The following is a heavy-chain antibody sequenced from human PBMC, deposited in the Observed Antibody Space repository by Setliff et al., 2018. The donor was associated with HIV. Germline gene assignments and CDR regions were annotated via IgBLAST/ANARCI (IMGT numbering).Heavy chain of an antibody. CDR1: GGSISSYY. D-gene: IGHD3-3*01. J-gene: IGHJ2*01. V-gene: IGHV4-59*08. CDR2: IYYSGST. Sequence: SETLSLTCTVSGGSISSYYWSWIRQPPGKGLEWIGYIYYSGSTNYNPSLKSRVTIPVDTSKNQFSLKLSSVTAADTAVYYCARLSTPTYYNFWSGLLDWYFDLWGRGTLVTV. CDR3: ARLSTPTYYNFWSGLLDWYFDL.